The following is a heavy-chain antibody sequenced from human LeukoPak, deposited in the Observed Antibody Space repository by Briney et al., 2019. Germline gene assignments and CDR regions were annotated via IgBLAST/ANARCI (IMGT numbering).Heavy chain of an antibody. Sequence: ASVKVSCKASGYTFTGYYMHWVRQAPGQGLEWMGWINPNSGGTNYAQKFQGRVTMTRDTSISTAYMELSRLRSDDTAVYYCARGEYSYGPRLSYWGQGTLVTVSS. V-gene: IGHV1-2*02. CDR3: ARGEYSYGPRLSY. J-gene: IGHJ4*02. CDR2: INPNSGGT. D-gene: IGHD5-18*01. CDR1: GYTFTGYY.